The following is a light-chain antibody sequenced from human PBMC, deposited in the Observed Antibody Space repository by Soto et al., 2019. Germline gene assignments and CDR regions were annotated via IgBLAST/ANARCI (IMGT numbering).Light chain of an antibody. CDR1: QTISNW. J-gene: IGKJ1*01. Sequence: DIQMTQSPSTLSASVGDRVTITCRASQTISNWLAWYQQKPGKAPNLLIYDASSLQSGVPSRFSGSGSGTEFTLTISTLQPDDSATYYCQQYHTYRTFGQGTKVDI. CDR3: QQYHTYRT. CDR2: DAS. V-gene: IGKV1-5*01.